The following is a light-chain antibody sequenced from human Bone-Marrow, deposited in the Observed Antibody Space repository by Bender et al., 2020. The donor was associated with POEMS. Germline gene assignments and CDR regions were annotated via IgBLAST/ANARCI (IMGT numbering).Light chain of an antibody. CDR3: AVWDDSLNGWV. CDR2: SSH. CDR1: SSNIGAHA. Sequence: QSVLTQPPSASGTPGQRVTISCSGGSSNIGAHAVNWYRHLPGTAPKLLIYSSHRRPSEVPDRFSGSRSGTSASLAISGLQSEDEADYYWAVWDDSLNGWVFGGGTKLTVL. V-gene: IGLV1-44*01. J-gene: IGLJ3*02.